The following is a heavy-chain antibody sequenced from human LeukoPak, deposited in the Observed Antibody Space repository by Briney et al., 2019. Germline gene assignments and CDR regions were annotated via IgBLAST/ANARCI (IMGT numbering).Heavy chain of an antibody. V-gene: IGHV1-69*06. Sequence: PGGSLRLSCAASGFTFSSYAISWVRQAPGQGLEWMGRIIPIFGTANYAQKFQGRVTITADKSTNTAYMELSSLRSEDTAVYYCAIPRGQYDSSGYYYHWGQGTLVTVSS. CDR2: IIPIFGTA. CDR3: AIPRGQYDSSGYYYH. CDR1: GFTFSSYA. D-gene: IGHD3-22*01. J-gene: IGHJ5*02.